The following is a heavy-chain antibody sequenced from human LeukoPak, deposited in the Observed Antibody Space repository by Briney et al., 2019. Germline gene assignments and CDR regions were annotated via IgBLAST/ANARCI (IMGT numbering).Heavy chain of an antibody. CDR1: GFTFSSYS. CDR2: ISSSSSYI. J-gene: IGHJ4*02. V-gene: IGHV3-21*01. CDR3: ARSTRGSGYPNDY. D-gene: IGHD3-22*01. Sequence: GGSLRLPCAASGFTFSSYSMNWVRQAPGKGLEWVSSISSSSSYIYYADSVKGRFTISRDNAKNSLYLQMNSLRAEDTAVYYCARSTRGSGYPNDYWGQGTLVTVSS.